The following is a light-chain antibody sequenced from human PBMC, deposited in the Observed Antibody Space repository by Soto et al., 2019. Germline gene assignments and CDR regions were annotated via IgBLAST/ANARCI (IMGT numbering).Light chain of an antibody. CDR2: GAS. CDR1: QGISRY. J-gene: IGKJ5*01. CDR3: QQVNSYPVT. Sequence: DIQLTQSPSFLSASVGDRVTITCRASQGISRYLAWYQQKPGKAPKLLIYGASTLESGVPSRFSGSDSGTEFTLTISSLQPEDFATYYCQQVNSYPVTFGQGTRLENK. V-gene: IGKV1-9*01.